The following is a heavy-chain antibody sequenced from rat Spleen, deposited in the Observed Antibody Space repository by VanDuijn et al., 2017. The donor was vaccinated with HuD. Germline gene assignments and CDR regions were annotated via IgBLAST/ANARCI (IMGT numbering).Heavy chain of an antibody. Sequence: EVQMVESGGGLVKPGRSLKLSCAASGFTFSNYYMAWVRQAPTKGLEWVASISPSGGSTYYPDSVKGRFTISRDNAKSTLYLQMDSLRSEDTATYYCATDPYGGYTLFDYWGQGVMVTVSS. CDR1: GFTFSNYY. D-gene: IGHD1-11*01. CDR3: ATDPYGGYTLFDY. V-gene: IGHV5-27*01. J-gene: IGHJ2*01. CDR2: ISPSGGST.